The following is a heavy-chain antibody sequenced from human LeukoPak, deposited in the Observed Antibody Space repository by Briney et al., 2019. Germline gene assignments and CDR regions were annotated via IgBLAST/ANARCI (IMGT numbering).Heavy chain of an antibody. CDR2: MNPNSGNT. Sequence: ASVKVSCKASGYTFTSYDINWVRQTTGQGLGWMGWMNPNSGNTGYAQKFQGRVTITRNTSISTAYMGLSSLRSEDTAVYYCARGPAKRYCSSTSCYGFDYWGQGTLVTVSS. CDR1: GYTFTSYD. V-gene: IGHV1-8*03. J-gene: IGHJ4*02. D-gene: IGHD2-2*01. CDR3: ARGPAKRYCSSTSCYGFDY.